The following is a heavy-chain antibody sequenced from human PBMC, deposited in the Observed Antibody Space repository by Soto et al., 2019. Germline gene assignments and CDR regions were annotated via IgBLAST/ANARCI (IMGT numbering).Heavy chain of an antibody. CDR3: RGYGY. D-gene: IGHD5-12*01. CDR1: GFTVSSTNY. Sequence: PGGSLRLSCVVSGFTVSSTNYMSWVRQAPGKGLEWVSVIYSGGTTFYADSVKGRFTISRDNSKNTLYLQMNSLRAEDTAVYYCRGYGYWGQGTLVTVSS. CDR2: IYSGGTT. J-gene: IGHJ4*02. V-gene: IGHV3-53*01.